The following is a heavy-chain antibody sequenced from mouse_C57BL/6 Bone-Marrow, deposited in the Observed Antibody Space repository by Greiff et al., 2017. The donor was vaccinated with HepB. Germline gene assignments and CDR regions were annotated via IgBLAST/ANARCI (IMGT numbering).Heavy chain of an antibody. CDR2: IRSKSNNYAT. J-gene: IGHJ2*01. D-gene: IGHD1-1*01. Sequence: EVKLVESGGGLVQPKGSLKLSCAASGFSFNTYAMNWVRRAPGKGLEWVARIRSKSNNYATYYADSVKDRFTISRDDSESMLYLQMNNLKTEDTAMYYCVRHDYYYGSLDYWGQGTTLTVSS. CDR1: GFSFNTYA. CDR3: VRHDYYYGSLDY. V-gene: IGHV10-1*01.